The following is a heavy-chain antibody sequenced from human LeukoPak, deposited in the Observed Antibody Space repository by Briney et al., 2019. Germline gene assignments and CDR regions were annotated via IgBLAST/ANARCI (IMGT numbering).Heavy chain of an antibody. CDR3: AKAPPYTKYFDY. V-gene: IGHV3-23*01. J-gene: IGHJ4*02. Sequence: GGSLRLSCAASGFTFSSYSMNWVRQAPGQGLEWVSTISNSGDATFYADAVKGRFTISRDNSKNTLYLQMYSLRAEDTAIYYCAKAPPYTKYFDYWGQGTLLTVSS. D-gene: IGHD1-1*01. CDR1: GFTFSSYS. CDR2: ISNSGDAT.